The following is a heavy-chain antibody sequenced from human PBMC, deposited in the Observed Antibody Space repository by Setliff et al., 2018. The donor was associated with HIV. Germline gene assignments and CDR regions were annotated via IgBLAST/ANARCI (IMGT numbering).Heavy chain of an antibody. J-gene: IGHJ5*02. CDR2: IYYTGTT. D-gene: IGHD3-10*01. V-gene: IGHV4-31*11. CDR3: SRGTYYKGLDP. CDR1: GGSINTGGYY. Sequence: PSETLSLTCVVSGGSINTGGYYWTWIRQVPGKGLEWIGSIYYTGTTNYNPSLESRLTISIDTSQNHFSLKLTSVTAADTALYFCSRGTYYKGLDPWGQETLVTVSS.